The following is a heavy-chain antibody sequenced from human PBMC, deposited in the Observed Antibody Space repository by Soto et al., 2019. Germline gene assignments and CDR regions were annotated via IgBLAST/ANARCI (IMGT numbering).Heavy chain of an antibody. V-gene: IGHV4-61*01. CDR1: GASITSGNYY. CDR2: IYYSGST. J-gene: IGHJ5*02. Sequence: SETLSLTCTVSGASITSGNYYWSWIRQPPGKGLEWIGYIYYSGSTNYNPSLKSRVTISVDTSKNQFSLKLSSVTAADTAVYYCARVGGINWFDPWGQGTLVTVSS. D-gene: IGHD3-16*01. CDR3: ARVGGINWFDP.